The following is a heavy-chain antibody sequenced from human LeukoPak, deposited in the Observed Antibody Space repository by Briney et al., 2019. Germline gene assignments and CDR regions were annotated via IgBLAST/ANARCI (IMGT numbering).Heavy chain of an antibody. D-gene: IGHD6-19*01. CDR3: ARGTYSSGWYYFDY. J-gene: IGHJ4*02. V-gene: IGHV3-11*06. CDR2: ISSSSSHT. Sequence: PAGSLRLSCAASGFTFSDYYMSWIRQAPGKGLEWVSYISSSSSHTKYADAVKGRFTISRDNAKNSLYLQVNSLRAEDTAVYYCARGTYSSGWYYFDYWGQGTLVTVSS. CDR1: GFTFSDYY.